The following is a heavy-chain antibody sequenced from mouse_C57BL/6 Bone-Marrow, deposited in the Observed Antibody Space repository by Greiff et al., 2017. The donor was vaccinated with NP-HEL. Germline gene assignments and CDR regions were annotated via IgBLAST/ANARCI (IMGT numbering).Heavy chain of an antibody. Sequence: EVQLVESGGGLVKPGGSLKLSCAASGFTFSDYGMHWVRQAPEKGLEWVAYISSGSSTIYYADTVTGRFTISRDNAKNTLFLEMTSLRSEDTAMYYCARTDFDVWGTGTTVTVST. CDR2: ISSGSSTI. V-gene: IGHV5-17*01. CDR1: GFTFSDYG. CDR3: ARTDFDV. J-gene: IGHJ1*03.